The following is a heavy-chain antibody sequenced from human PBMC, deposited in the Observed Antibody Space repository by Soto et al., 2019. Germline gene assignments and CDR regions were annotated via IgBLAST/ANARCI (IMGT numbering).Heavy chain of an antibody. J-gene: IGHJ4*02. CDR1: GFTFSSYG. Sequence: PGGSLRLSCAASGFTFSSYGMHWVRQAPGKGLEWVAVISYDGSNKYYADSVKGRFTISRDNSKNTLYLQMNSLRAEDTAVYYFAKVVGAGYDFWSGYYFDYWGQGTLVTVSS. V-gene: IGHV3-30*18. D-gene: IGHD3-3*01. CDR3: AKVVGAGYDFWSGYYFDY. CDR2: ISYDGSNK.